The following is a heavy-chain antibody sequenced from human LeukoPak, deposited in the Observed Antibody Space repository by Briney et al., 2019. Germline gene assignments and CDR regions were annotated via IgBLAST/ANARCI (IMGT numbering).Heavy chain of an antibody. CDR3: AKDAVAGTWLHY. D-gene: IGHD6-19*01. CDR2: IRGDGRTT. Sequence: GGSLRLSCAASGFTFGDYAMHWVRQAPGKGLEWVSLIRGDGRTTSYAGSVKGRFTISRDNSKNSLYLQMSSLRGEDTAMYYCAKDAVAGTWLHYWGQGTLVTVSS. J-gene: IGHJ4*02. CDR1: GFTFGDYA. V-gene: IGHV3-43*02.